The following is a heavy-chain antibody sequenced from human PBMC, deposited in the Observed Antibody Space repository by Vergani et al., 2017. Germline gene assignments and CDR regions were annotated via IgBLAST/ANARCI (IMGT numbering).Heavy chain of an antibody. CDR3: AGCSGGSCYSVLAFDI. D-gene: IGHD2-15*01. J-gene: IGHJ3*02. Sequence: QLQLQESGPGLVKPSETLSLTCTVSGGSISSSSYYWGWIRQPPGKGLEWIGSIYYSGSTYYNPSLKSRVTISVDTSKNQFSLKLSSVTAADTAVYYCAGCSGGSCYSVLAFDIWGQGTMVTVSS. V-gene: IGHV4-39*07. CDR2: IYYSGST. CDR1: GGSISSSSYY.